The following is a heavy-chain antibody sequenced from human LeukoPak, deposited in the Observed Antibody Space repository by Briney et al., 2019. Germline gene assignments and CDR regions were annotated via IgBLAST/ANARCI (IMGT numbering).Heavy chain of an antibody. V-gene: IGHV3-21*01. Sequence: GGSLRLSCAASGFTFSSYEMNWVRQAPGKGLEWVSSISSSSSYIYYADSVKGRFTISRDNAKNSLYLQMDSLRAEDTAVYYCARDAYCSSTSCSSAYWGQGTLVTVSS. CDR2: ISSSSSYI. CDR1: GFTFSSYE. D-gene: IGHD2-2*01. CDR3: ARDAYCSSTSCSSAY. J-gene: IGHJ4*02.